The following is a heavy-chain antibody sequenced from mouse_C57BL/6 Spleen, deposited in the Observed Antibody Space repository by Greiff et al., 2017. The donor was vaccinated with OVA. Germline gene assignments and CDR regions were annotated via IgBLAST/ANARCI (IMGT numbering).Heavy chain of an antibody. J-gene: IGHJ3*01. Sequence: QVQLQQPGPELVKPGASVKISCKASGYAFSSSWMNWVKQRPGKGLEWIGRIYPGDGDTNYNGKFKGKATLTADKSSSTAYMQLSSLTSEDSAVYFCAREDYYGSSYRAYWGQGTLVTVSA. V-gene: IGHV1-82*01. D-gene: IGHD1-1*01. CDR2: IYPGDGDT. CDR3: AREDYYGSSYRAY. CDR1: GYAFSSSW.